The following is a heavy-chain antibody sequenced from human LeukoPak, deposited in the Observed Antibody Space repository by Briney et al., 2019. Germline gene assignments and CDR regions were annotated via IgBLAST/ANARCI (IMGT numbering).Heavy chain of an antibody. V-gene: IGHV3-23*01. CDR2: ISGSGGST. Sequence: GGSLRLSCAASGFTFSGYAMSWVRQAPGKGLEWVSAISGSGGSTYYADSVKGRFTISRDNSKNTLYLQMNSLRAEDTAVYYCGKRELWHGSGEDAWGQGTTVTVSS. CDR3: GKRELWHGSGEDA. D-gene: IGHD3-10*01. J-gene: IGHJ6*02. CDR1: GFTFSGYA.